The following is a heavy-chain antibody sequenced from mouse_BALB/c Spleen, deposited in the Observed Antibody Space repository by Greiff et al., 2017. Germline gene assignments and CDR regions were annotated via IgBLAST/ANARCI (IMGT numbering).Heavy chain of an antibody. V-gene: IGHV1-4*01. CDR2: INPSSGYT. J-gene: IGHJ4*01. Sequence: LQESGAELARPGASVKMSCKASGYTFTSYTMHWVKQRPGQGLEWIGYINPSSGYTNYNQKFKDKATLTADKSSSTAYMQLSSLTSEDSAVYYCARFPMITTRAMDYWGQGTSVTVSS. D-gene: IGHD2-4*01. CDR1: GYTFTSYT. CDR3: ARFPMITTRAMDY.